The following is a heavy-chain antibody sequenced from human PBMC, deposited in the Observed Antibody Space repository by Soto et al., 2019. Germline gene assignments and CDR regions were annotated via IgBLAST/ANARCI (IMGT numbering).Heavy chain of an antibody. V-gene: IGHV1-69*13. CDR3: AREVGNYDILTGYRTGWWFDP. J-gene: IGHJ5*02. CDR2: IIPIFGTA. Sequence: SVKVSCKASGGTFSSYAISWVRQAPGQGLEWMGGIIPIFGTANYAQKFQGRVTITADESTSTVYMELSSLRSEDTAVYYCAREVGNYDILTGYRTGWWFDPWGQGTLVTVSS. CDR1: GGTFSSYA. D-gene: IGHD3-9*01.